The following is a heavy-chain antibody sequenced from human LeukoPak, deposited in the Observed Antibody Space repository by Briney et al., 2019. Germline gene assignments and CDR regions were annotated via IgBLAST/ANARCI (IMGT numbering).Heavy chain of an antibody. CDR2: IYYSGST. Sequence: SETLSLTCTVSGGSISSYYWSWIRQPPGKGLEWIGYIYYSGSTNYNPSLKSRVTISVDTSKNQFSLELSSVTAADTAVYYCARSWGIAVAIAEYDYWGQGTLVTVSS. J-gene: IGHJ4*02. D-gene: IGHD6-19*01. V-gene: IGHV4-59*01. CDR1: GGSISSYY. CDR3: ARSWGIAVAIAEYDY.